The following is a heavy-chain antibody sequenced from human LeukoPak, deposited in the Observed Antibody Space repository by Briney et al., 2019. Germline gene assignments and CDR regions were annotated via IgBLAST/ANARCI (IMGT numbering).Heavy chain of an antibody. CDR3: ARHYGP. V-gene: IGHV4-38-2*01. Sequence: GSLRLSCAASGFTFSDYYMSWIRQAPGKGLEWIGSIYDSGSTYYNPSLKSRVTISVDTSKNQFSLKLNSVTAADTAVYYCARHYGPWGQGTLVTVSS. J-gene: IGHJ5*02. CDR2: IYDSGST. D-gene: IGHD3-16*01. CDR1: GFTFSDYY.